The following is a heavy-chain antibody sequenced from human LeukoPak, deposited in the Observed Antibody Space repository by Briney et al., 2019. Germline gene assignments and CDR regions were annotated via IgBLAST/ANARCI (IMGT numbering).Heavy chain of an antibody. V-gene: IGHV1-18*01. J-gene: IGHJ4*02. D-gene: IGHD3-10*01. CDR2: ISTRSGDS. CDR1: GYTFTTHG. Sequence: ASVKVSCKASGYTFTTHGVSWVRQVPGQGLEWMGWISTRSGDSSYAQKLQGRVTMTTDTSTSTAYMELRSLRSDDTAVYYCARGAPGAPLYDYWGQGTLVTVSS. CDR3: ARGAPGAPLYDY.